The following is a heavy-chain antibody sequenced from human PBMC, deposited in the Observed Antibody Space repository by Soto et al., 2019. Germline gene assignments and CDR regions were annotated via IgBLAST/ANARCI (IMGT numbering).Heavy chain of an antibody. CDR1: GFTFSSCS. Sequence: EVQLVESGGGLVKPGGSLRLSCAASGFTFSSCSMNWVRQAPGKGLEWVSSISSNSTYIYYADSVKGRFTISRDNAKNSLYLQMNSLRAEDTAVYYCASPRNWKPRLGMDVWGQGTTVTVTS. CDR3: ASPRNWKPRLGMDV. J-gene: IGHJ6*02. V-gene: IGHV3-21*01. CDR2: ISSNSTYI. D-gene: IGHD1-1*01.